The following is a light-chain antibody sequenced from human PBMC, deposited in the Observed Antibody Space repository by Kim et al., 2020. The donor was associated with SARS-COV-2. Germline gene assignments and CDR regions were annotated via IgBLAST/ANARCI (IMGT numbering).Light chain of an antibody. CDR3: QQYGSSPRT. CDR2: GAS. Sequence: SPGEGAAPSCRASQSVSSNCLAWDQQKPGQAPRLLVYGASSRATGIPDRCSGSGSGTDFTLTISRLGPEDLALYYCQQYGSSPRTFGQGTRLGIK. J-gene: IGKJ5*01. V-gene: IGKV3-20*01. CDR1: QSVSSNC.